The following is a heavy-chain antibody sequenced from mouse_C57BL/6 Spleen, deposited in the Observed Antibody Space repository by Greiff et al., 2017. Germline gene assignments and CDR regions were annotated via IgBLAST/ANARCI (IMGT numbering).Heavy chain of an antibody. Sequence: VQLQQPGAELVKPGASVKLSCKASGSTFTSYGMPWVRQSPGQGLEWIGTISPSGGSTNYTEKVKGRATLTVDKSTSTAYMQLCSLTAEDSAVDYCARANSRGAMDYGGQGTSVTVSS. CDR1: GSTFTSYG. CDR3: ARANSRGAMDY. V-gene: IGHV1-64*01. D-gene: IGHD3-3*01. J-gene: IGHJ4*01. CDR2: ISPSGGST.